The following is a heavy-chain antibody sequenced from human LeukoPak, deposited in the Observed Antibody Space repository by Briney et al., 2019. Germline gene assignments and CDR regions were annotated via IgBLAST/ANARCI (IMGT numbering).Heavy chain of an antibody. CDR3: ARAYGWYGIDY. Sequence: SETLSLTCTVSGGSISSSNYYWGWIRQPPGKGLEWIGSIYYSGSTYYNPSLKSRVTISVDTSKNQFSLKLSSVTAADTAVYYCARAYGWYGIDYWGQGTLVTVSS. V-gene: IGHV4-39*07. CDR2: IYYSGST. D-gene: IGHD6-19*01. CDR1: GGSISSSNYY. J-gene: IGHJ4*02.